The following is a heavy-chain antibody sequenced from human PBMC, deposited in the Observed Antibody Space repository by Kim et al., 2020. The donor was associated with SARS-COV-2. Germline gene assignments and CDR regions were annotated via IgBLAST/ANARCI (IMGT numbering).Heavy chain of an antibody. CDR1: GGSISSSSYY. J-gene: IGHJ3*02. D-gene: IGHD3-22*01. CDR3: ARHSPPLGPRGFTWGYDSSGYAFDI. Sequence: SETLSLTCTVSGGSISSSSYYWGWIRQPPGKGLEWIGSIYYSGSTYYNPSLKSRVTISVDTSKNQFSLKLSSVTAADTAVYYCARHSPPLGPRGFTWGYDSSGYAFDIWGQGTMVTVSS. CDR2: IYYSGST. V-gene: IGHV4-39*01.